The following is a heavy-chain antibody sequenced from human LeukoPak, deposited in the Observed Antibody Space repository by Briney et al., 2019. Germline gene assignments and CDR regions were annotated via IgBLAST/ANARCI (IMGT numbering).Heavy chain of an antibody. D-gene: IGHD6-25*01. J-gene: IGHJ3*02. CDR2: IRQYGSEK. V-gene: IGHV3-7*03. CDR3: ARSGPIDI. Sequence: GSLRLSCAASGFTFSNYWMTWVRQAPGKGLEWVANIRQYGSEKYYVDSVKGRFTISRDNAKNSLYLQMNSLRAEDTAVYYCARSGPIDIWGQGTMVTVSS. CDR1: GFTFSNYW.